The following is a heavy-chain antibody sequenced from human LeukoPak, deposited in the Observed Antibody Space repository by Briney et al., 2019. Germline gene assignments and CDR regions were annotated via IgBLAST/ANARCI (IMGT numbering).Heavy chain of an antibody. D-gene: IGHD6-19*01. Sequence: PSETLSLTCTVSGGSISTYYWNWIRQPAGKGLEWIGRIYTSGSTDYNPSLKSRVTMSLDTSKNQFSLKLSSVTAADTAVYYCARGYSSGWYDYWGQGTLVTVSS. CDR2: IYTSGST. V-gene: IGHV4-4*07. CDR1: GGSISTYY. CDR3: ARGYSSGWYDY. J-gene: IGHJ4*02.